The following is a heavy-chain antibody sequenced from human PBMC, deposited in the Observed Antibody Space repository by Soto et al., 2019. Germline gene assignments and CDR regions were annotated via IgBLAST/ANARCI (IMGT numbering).Heavy chain of an antibody. CDR1: GGSISSYY. V-gene: IGHV4-59*08. J-gene: IGHJ3*02. CDR2: IYYSGST. CDR3: ARSFQYSSSSAFDI. D-gene: IGHD6-6*01. Sequence: SETLSLTCTVSGGSISSYYWSWIRQPPGKGLEWIGYIYYSGSTNYNPSLKSRVTISVDTSKNQFSLKLSSVTAADTAVYYCARSFQYSSSSAFDIWGQGTMVTVSS.